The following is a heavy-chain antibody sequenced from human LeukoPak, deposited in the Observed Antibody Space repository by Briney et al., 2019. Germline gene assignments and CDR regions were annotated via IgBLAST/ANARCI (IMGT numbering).Heavy chain of an antibody. J-gene: IGHJ4*02. V-gene: IGHV1-69*06. Sequence: ASVKVSCKASRGTFSSYAISWVRQAPGQGLEWMGGIIPIFGTANYAQKFQGRVTITADKSTSTAYMELSSLRSEDTAVYYCARPESTVYGCFDYWGQGTLVTVSS. D-gene: IGHD4-17*01. CDR2: IIPIFGTA. CDR3: ARPESTVYGCFDY. CDR1: RGTFSSYA.